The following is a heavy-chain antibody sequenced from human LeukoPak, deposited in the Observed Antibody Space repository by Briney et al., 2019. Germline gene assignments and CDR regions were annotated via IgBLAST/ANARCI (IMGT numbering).Heavy chain of an antibody. V-gene: IGHV3-20*01. CDR1: GFTFDDYG. Sequence: GGSLRLSCAASGFTFDDYGMSWVRQAPGKGLEWVSGINWNGGSTGYADSVKGRFTISRDNAKNSLYLQMNSLRAEDTALYHCARVRGSSGFYYVSLVAFDIWGQGTMVTVSS. CDR2: INWNGGST. CDR3: ARVRGSSGFYYVSLVAFDI. J-gene: IGHJ3*02. D-gene: IGHD3-22*01.